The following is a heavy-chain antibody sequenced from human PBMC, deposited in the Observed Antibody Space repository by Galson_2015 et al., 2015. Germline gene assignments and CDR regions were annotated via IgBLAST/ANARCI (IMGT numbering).Heavy chain of an antibody. CDR1: GFTVSDNY. Sequence: SLRLSCAASGFTVSDNYMSWVRQAPGKGLEWVSVIYSGGTTYYADSVKGRFTISRDNSKNTLYLHMNSLRAEDTAVYYCARDSLIDYSTRWFFDLWVRGTLVTVSS. CDR2: IYSGGTT. CDR3: ARDSLIDYSTRWFFDL. D-gene: IGHD4-11*01. J-gene: IGHJ2*01. V-gene: IGHV3-53*01.